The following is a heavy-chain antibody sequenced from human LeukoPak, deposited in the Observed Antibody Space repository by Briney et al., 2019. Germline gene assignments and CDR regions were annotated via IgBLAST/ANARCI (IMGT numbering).Heavy chain of an antibody. Sequence: PGGSLRLSCAASGFSFSSYWMHWVRQAPGKGLVWVSRINGDGSSTSYADSVKGRFTISRDNAKNTLYLQMNSLRAEDTAVYYCTRDGYGFDIWGQGTMVTVSS. CDR3: TRDGYGFDI. V-gene: IGHV3-74*01. J-gene: IGHJ3*02. CDR2: INGDGSST. CDR1: GFSFSSYW.